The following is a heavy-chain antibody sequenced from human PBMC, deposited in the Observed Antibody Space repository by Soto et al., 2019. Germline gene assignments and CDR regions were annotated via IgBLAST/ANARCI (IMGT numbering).Heavy chain of an antibody. D-gene: IGHD4-4*01. Sequence: GGSLRLSCAASGFTLSNAWMNWVRQAPGKGLEWVGRIKSKTDGGTTDYAAPVKGRFTISRDDSKNTLYLQMNSLKTEDTAVYYCATEGTVTIPPTYYYGMDVWGQGTTVTVSS. V-gene: IGHV3-15*07. CDR2: IKSKTDGGTT. CDR1: GFTLSNAW. J-gene: IGHJ6*02. CDR3: ATEGTVTIPPTYYYGMDV.